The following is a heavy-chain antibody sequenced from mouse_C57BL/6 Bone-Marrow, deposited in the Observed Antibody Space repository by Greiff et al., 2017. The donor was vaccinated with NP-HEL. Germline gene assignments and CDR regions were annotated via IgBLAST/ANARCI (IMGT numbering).Heavy chain of an antibody. CDR2: IDPSDSYT. V-gene: IGHV1-69*01. D-gene: IGHD1-1*01. CDR1: GYTFTSYW. CDR3: ARVGGSSPAWFAY. J-gene: IGHJ3*01. Sequence: VQLQQPGAELVMPGASVKLSCKASGYTFTSYWMHWVKQRPGQGLEWIGEIDPSDSYTNYNQKFKGKSTLTVDKSSSTAYMQLSSLTSEDSAVYYCARVGGSSPAWFAYWGQGTLVTVSA.